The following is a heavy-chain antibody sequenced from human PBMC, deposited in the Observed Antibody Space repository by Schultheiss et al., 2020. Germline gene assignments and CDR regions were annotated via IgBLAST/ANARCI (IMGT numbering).Heavy chain of an antibody. D-gene: IGHD6-19*01. CDR1: GFTVSSNY. J-gene: IGHJ6*04. CDR3: AKDPSGWYYYGMDV. CDR2: IYSGGST. V-gene: IGHV3-53*05. Sequence: GGSLTLSCAASGFTVSSNYMSWVRQAPGKGLEWVSVIYSGGSTYYADSVKGRFTISRDNSKNTLYLQMNSLRAEDTAVYYCAKDPSGWYYYGMDVWGEGTTVTVSS.